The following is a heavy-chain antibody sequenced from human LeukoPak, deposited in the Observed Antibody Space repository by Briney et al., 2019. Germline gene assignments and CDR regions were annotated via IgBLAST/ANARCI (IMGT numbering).Heavy chain of an antibody. CDR1: GLTFNTYW. CDR2: IKLDGSLA. J-gene: IGHJ2*01. Sequence: PGGSLRLSCGASGLTFNTYWIHWVRQAPGRGLVWVSQIKLDGSLASYADSVKGRFTISRDNTKNTLYLQMNSLGTEDTAVYYCVTGHYDSRMYFDLWGRGTLVIVSS. V-gene: IGHV3-74*01. CDR3: VTGHYDSRMYFDL. D-gene: IGHD3-22*01.